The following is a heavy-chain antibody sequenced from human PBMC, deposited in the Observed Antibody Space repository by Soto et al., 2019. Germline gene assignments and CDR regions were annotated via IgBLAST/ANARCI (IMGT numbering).Heavy chain of an antibody. J-gene: IGHJ5*02. Sequence: QVQLVQSGAEVKKPGSSVKVSCKASGGTFSSYAISWVRQAPGQGLEWMGGIIPIFGTANYAQKFQGRVTITADESTSTAYMELSSLRSEDTAVYYCARDRLRDTAAGPTNWFDPWGQGPLVTVSS. CDR2: IIPIFGTA. CDR1: GGTFSSYA. CDR3: ARDRLRDTAAGPTNWFDP. V-gene: IGHV1-69*01. D-gene: IGHD6-13*01.